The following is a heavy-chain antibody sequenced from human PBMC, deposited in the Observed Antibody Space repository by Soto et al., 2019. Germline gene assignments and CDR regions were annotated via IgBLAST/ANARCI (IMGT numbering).Heavy chain of an antibody. D-gene: IGHD3-3*02. CDR3: AHSSKTFDY. CDR1: GFSLSTSGVG. J-gene: IGHJ4*02. Sequence: QITLKESGPTLVKPTQTLTLTCTFSGFSLSTSGVGVGWIRQPPGKALEWLALIYWDDDKRYSPSLKSRLTITKDTAKNQEVLTMTNMDPVDTAPYYCAHSSKTFDYWGQGTLVTVSS. V-gene: IGHV2-5*02. CDR2: IYWDDDK.